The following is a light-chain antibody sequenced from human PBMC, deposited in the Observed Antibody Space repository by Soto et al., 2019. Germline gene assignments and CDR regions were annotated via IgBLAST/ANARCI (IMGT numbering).Light chain of an antibody. CDR1: QSVSSS. CDR3: QKRSNWPLS. Sequence: ELVLTQSPVTLSLSPGERATLSCRASQSVSSSLAWYQQKPGQAPRLLIYDASNRATGIPARFSGSGSETDFNLTVSSLEPEDFAVYYCQKRSNWPLSFGGGTKVEIK. V-gene: IGKV3-11*01. J-gene: IGKJ4*01. CDR2: DAS.